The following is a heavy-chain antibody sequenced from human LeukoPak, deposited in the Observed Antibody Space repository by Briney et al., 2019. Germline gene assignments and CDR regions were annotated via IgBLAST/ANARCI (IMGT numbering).Heavy chain of an antibody. Sequence: PGGSLRLSCAASGFTFDDYAMHWVRQAPGKGLEWVSLISGDGGSTYYADSVKGRFTISRDNSKNSLYLQMNSLRTEDTALYYCAKDVGGRYFDWLFYYYYGMDLWGQGTTVTVSS. V-gene: IGHV3-43*02. CDR3: AKDVGGRYFDWLFYYYYGMDL. D-gene: IGHD3-9*01. CDR1: GFTFDDYA. J-gene: IGHJ6*02. CDR2: ISGDGGST.